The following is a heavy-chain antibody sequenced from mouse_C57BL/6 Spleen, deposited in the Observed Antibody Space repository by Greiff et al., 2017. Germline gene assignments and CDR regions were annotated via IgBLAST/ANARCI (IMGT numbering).Heavy chain of an antibody. V-gene: IGHV5-15*01. J-gene: IGHJ1*03. CDR1: GFTFSDYG. CDR3: ARQGGNYDWYFDV. Sequence: DVKLVESGGGLVQPGGSLKLSCAASGFTFSDYGMAWVRQAPRKGPEWVAFISNLAYSIYYADTVTGRFTISRENAKNTLYLEMSSLRSEDTAMYYCARQGGNYDWYFDVWGTGTTVTVSS. CDR2: ISNLAYSI. D-gene: IGHD2-1*01.